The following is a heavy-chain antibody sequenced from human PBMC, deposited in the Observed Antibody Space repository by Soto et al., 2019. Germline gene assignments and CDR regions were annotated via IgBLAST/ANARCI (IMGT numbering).Heavy chain of an antibody. Sequence: SETQSLTCTVSGGSISSSSYYWGWIRQPPGKGLEWIGSIYYSGSTYYNPSLKSRVTISVDTSKNQFSLKLSSVTAADTAVYYCARHGLVTAAAEKRWFDPWGQGTLVTVSS. V-gene: IGHV4-39*01. CDR2: IYYSGST. CDR1: GGSISSSSYY. D-gene: IGHD6-13*01. J-gene: IGHJ5*02. CDR3: ARHGLVTAAAEKRWFDP.